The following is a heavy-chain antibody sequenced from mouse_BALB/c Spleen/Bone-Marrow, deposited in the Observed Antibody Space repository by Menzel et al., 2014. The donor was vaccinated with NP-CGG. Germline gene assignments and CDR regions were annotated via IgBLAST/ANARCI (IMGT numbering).Heavy chain of an antibody. J-gene: IGHJ4*01. Sequence: VQLQQSGAELVKPGASVKLSCTASGFNIEDTYMHWVKQRHEQGLEWIGRIDPANGNTTYDPKFQGKATITADTSSNTAYLQLSSLTSEDTAVYYCAEITTAAYYVMDYWGQGTSVTVSS. D-gene: IGHD1-2*01. CDR2: IDPANGNT. V-gene: IGHV14-3*02. CDR3: AEITTAAYYVMDY. CDR1: GFNIEDTY.